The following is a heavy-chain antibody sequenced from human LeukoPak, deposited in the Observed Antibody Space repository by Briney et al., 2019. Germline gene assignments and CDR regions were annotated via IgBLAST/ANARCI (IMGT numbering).Heavy chain of an antibody. Sequence: SPPTLLNPTQTLTLSPTFAGSSLITTRVDVGWIRQPPGKPLEWLALIYGNDDKRYSPSLKSRLTITKDTSKNPVVLTMTNMDPVDTATYYCAHASDGITAWSHNWGQGTLVTVSP. D-gene: IGHD1-20*01. CDR3: AHASDGITAWSHN. CDR2: IYGNDDK. CDR1: GSSLITTRVD. J-gene: IGHJ4*02. V-gene: IGHV2-5*01.